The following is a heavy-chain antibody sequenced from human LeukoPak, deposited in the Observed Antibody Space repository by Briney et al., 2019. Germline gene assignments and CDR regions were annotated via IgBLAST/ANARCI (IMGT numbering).Heavy chain of an antibody. D-gene: IGHD6-6*01. CDR2: INPNSGGT. CDR1: GYTFTGYY. CDR3: ARRLFSSSSPIDY. V-gene: IGHV1-2*02. J-gene: IGHJ4*02. Sequence: ASVKVSCKASGYTFTGYYMHWVRQAPGQGLEWMGWINPNSGGTNYAQKFQGRVTMTRDTSISTAYMELRSLRSDDTAVYYCARRLFSSSSPIDYWGQGTLVTVSS.